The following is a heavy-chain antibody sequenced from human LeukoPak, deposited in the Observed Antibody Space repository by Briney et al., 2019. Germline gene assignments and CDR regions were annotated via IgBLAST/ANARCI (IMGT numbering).Heavy chain of an antibody. CDR2: ISSSSSTI. V-gene: IGHV3-48*04. CDR3: ARGGYEFDY. Sequence: GGSLRLSCAASGFTFSSYSMNWVRQAPGKGLEWISYISSSSSTIYYADSVRGRFTISRDNAKNSLYLQMNSLRAEDTAVYYCARGGYEFDYWGQGTLVTVSS. CDR1: GFTFSSYS. J-gene: IGHJ4*02. D-gene: IGHD5-12*01.